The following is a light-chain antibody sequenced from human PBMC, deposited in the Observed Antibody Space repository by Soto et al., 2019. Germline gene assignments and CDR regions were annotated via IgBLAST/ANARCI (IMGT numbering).Light chain of an antibody. J-gene: IGKJ1*01. Sequence: EIVLTQSPATLSLSPGERATLSCRASQSVGRSLAWYQQKPGQAPRLLIYDASNRATGIPARFSGSGPGTDFTLTISSREPGAFVILYCLQRTTWVFGQGTEVEIK. CDR3: LQRTTWV. CDR1: QSVGRS. V-gene: IGKV3-11*01. CDR2: DAS.